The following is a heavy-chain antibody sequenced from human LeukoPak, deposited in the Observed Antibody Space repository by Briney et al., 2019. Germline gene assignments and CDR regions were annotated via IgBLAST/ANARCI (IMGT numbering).Heavy chain of an antibody. CDR1: GFTFSPAW. Sequence: PGGSLRLSCAASGFTFSPAWMTWVRQAPGKGLEWVGRIKNKAADRPIDYAAPVKGRFIISRDDSQNTLYLQMNSLKSEDTAIYYCTADLPSVGANVGFPDYWGQGTLVTVSS. CDR2: IKNKAADRPI. D-gene: IGHD1-26*01. V-gene: IGHV3-15*01. CDR3: TADLPSVGANVGFPDY. J-gene: IGHJ4*02.